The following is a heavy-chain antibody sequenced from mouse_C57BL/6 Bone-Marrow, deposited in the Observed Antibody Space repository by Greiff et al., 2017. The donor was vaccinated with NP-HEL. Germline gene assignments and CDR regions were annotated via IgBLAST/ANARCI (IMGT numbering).Heavy chain of an antibody. Sequence: VQLVESGAELVRPGTSVKVSCKASGYAFTNYLIEWVKQRPGQGLEWIGVINPGSGGTNYNEKFKGKATLTADKSSSTAYMQLSSLTSEDSAVYFCARSAVVATDWYFDVWGTGTTVTVSS. CDR3: ARSAVVATDWYFDV. D-gene: IGHD1-1*01. V-gene: IGHV1-54*01. CDR2: INPGSGGT. CDR1: GYAFTNYL. J-gene: IGHJ1*03.